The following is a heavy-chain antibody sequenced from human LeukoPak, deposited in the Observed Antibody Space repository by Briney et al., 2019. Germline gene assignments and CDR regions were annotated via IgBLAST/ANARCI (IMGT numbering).Heavy chain of an antibody. CDR1: GFTFRSYA. D-gene: IGHD3-22*01. CDR2: ISGSGGST. V-gene: IGHV3-23*01. CDR3: ASYDSSGYYHYFDY. Sequence: GGSLRLSCAASGFTFRSYAMSWVRQAPGKGVEWVSAISGSGGSTDYADSVKGRFPISRDNSKNTLYMQMNSLRAEDTAVYYCASYDSSGYYHYFDYWGQGTLVTVSS. J-gene: IGHJ4*02.